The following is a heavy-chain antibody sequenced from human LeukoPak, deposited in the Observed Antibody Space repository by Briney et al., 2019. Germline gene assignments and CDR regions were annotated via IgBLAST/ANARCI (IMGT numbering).Heavy chain of an antibody. CDR3: ARDKWGNGWTGSIDN. J-gene: IGHJ4*02. D-gene: IGHD6-19*01. V-gene: IGHV3-33*01. Sequence: GGTLSLSCAASGFTFSNYAMHWGRHPPGQGLEWVAVIWYHRGDKYYADAPKRRFTISRDDSKNTLYLQIKSLRAEDTAVYYCARDKWGNGWTGSIDNWGQGTLVTV. CDR1: GFTFSNYA. CDR2: IWYHRGDK.